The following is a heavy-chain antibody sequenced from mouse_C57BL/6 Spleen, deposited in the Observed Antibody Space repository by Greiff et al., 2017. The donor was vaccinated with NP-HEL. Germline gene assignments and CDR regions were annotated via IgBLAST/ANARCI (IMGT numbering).Heavy chain of an antibody. CDR3: ARSGGYGNYRASGAY. CDR1: GYTFTSYW. CDR2: INPSNGGT. D-gene: IGHD2-1*01. Sequence: VKLQESGTELVKPGASVKLSCKASGYTFTSYWMHWVKQRPGQGLEWIGNINPSNGGTNYNEKFKSKATLTVDKSSSTAYMQLSSLTSEDSAVYYCARSGGYGNYRASGAYWGQGTLVTVSA. J-gene: IGHJ3*01. V-gene: IGHV1-53*01.